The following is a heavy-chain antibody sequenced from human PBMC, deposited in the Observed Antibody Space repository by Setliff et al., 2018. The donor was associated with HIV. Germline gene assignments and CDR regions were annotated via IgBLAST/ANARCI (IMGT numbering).Heavy chain of an antibody. CDR3: IRKGEGASAFDI. J-gene: IGHJ3*02. Sequence: GESLRLSCAASGFTFSSYWMFWVRQAPGKGLVWVSRINSDGSSTSYADSVKGRFTISRDNAKNTLYLQMNSLRADDTAVYYCIRKGEGASAFDIWGQGTMVTVSS. V-gene: IGHV3-74*01. CDR1: GFTFSSYW. D-gene: IGHD1-26*01. CDR2: INSDGSST.